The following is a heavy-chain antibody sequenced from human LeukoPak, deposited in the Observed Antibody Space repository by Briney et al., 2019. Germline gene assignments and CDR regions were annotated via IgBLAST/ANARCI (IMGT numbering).Heavy chain of an antibody. V-gene: IGHV4-39*01. D-gene: IGHD6-13*01. Sequence: SETLSLTCTVSGGSISSSSYYWGWIRQPPGKGLEWIGSIYYSGSTYYNPSLKSRVTISVDTSKNQFSLKLNSVTAADTAVYYCARTRRWPNFDYWGQGTLVTVSS. CDR2: IYYSGST. CDR1: GGSISSSSYY. CDR3: ARTRRWPNFDY. J-gene: IGHJ4*02.